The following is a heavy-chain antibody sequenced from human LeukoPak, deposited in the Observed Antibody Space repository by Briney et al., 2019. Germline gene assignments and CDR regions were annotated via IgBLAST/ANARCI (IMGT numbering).Heavy chain of an antibody. V-gene: IGHV3-21*01. D-gene: IGHD4-17*01. CDR3: ATLYGDYVNYFDY. J-gene: IGHJ4*02. CDR2: ISSSSSYI. Sequence: GGSLRLSCAASGFTFSSYSMNWVRHAPGKGLEWVSSISSSSSYIYYTDSVKGRFTISRDNAKNSLYLQMNSLRAEDTAVYYCATLYGDYVNYFDYWGQGTLVTVSS. CDR1: GFTFSSYS.